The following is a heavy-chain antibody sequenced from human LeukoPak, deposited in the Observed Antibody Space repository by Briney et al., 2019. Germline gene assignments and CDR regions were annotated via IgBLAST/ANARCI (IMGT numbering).Heavy chain of an antibody. CDR3: AVGDWAYYYGMDV. J-gene: IGHJ6*04. CDR1: GGSISSYY. CDR2: IYYSGST. V-gene: IGHV4-59*13. D-gene: IGHD3-10*01. Sequence: PSETLSLTGTVSGGSISSYYWSWIRQPPGKGLEWIGYIYYSGSTNYNPSLKSRVTISVDTSKNQFSLKLSSVTAADTAVYYCAVGDWAYYYGMDVWGKGTTVTVSS.